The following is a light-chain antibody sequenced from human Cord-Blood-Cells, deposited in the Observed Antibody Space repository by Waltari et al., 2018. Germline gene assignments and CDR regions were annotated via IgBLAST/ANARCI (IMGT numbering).Light chain of an antibody. V-gene: IGKV3-11*01. J-gene: IGKJ4*01. CDR2: DAS. Sequence: EIVLTQSPATLSLPPGARATLSCRASQSVSSYLAWYQQKPGQAPRLLIYDASNRATGIPARFSGSGSGTDFTLTISSLEPEDFAVYYCQQRSNWPLTFGGGTKVEIK. CDR1: QSVSSY. CDR3: QQRSNWPLT.